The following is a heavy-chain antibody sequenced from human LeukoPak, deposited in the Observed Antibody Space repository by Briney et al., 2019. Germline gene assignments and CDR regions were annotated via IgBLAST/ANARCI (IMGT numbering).Heavy chain of an antibody. V-gene: IGHV3-23*01. D-gene: IGHD6-19*01. CDR2: ISGSGAAT. Sequence: GGSLRLSCAASGFTFSNYAMNWVRQAPGKGLECVSAISGSGAATFNADSVKGRFTISRDNSKHTLYLQMNSLRAEDTAVYYCAKDLSSGWYPYYFDFWGRGTLVTVSS. CDR3: AKDLSSGWYPYYFDF. J-gene: IGHJ4*02. CDR1: GFTFSNYA.